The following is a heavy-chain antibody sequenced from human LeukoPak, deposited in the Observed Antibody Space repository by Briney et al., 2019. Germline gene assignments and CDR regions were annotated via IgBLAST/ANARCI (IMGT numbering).Heavy chain of an antibody. Sequence: PGGSLRLSCAASGFIFSSDANRGVSQAPARGGEGGSVITDSGATTYYTDSVKGRFTISRDNAKNTLYLKMSTLTAEDTDVYYCAKGRMIPAALDYWGQGTLVTVSS. CDR1: GFIFSSDA. J-gene: IGHJ4*02. CDR2: ITDSGATT. V-gene: IGHV3-23*01. D-gene: IGHD2-2*01. CDR3: AKGRMIPAALDY.